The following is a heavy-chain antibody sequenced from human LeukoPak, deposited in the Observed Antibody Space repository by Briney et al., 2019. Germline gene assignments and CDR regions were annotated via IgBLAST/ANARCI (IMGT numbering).Heavy chain of an antibody. D-gene: IGHD1-26*01. CDR3: ASHPRSRWKLLPTLNAFDI. V-gene: IGHV3-21*01. CDR1: GFTFSSSE. CDR2: ISSSSSYI. Sequence: GGSLRLSCAASGFTFSSSEMNWVRQAPGKGLEWVSSISSSSSYIYYADSVKGRFTISRDNAKNSLYLQMNSLRAEDTAVYYCASHPRSRWKLLPTLNAFDIWGQGTMVTVSS. J-gene: IGHJ3*02.